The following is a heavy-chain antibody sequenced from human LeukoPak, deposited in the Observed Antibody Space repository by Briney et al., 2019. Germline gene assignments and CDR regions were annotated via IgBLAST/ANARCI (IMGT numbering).Heavy chain of an antibody. CDR2: IRSKANSYAT. J-gene: IGHJ4*02. CDR1: GFTFSGSA. V-gene: IGHV3-73*01. D-gene: IGHD3-3*01. Sequence: GGSLRLSCAASGFTFSGSAMHWVRQASGKGLEWVGRIRSKANSYATAYAASVKGRFTISRDDSKNTAYLQMNSLKTEDTAVYYCTTPPRYDFWSGYYGAGDYWGQGTLVTVSS. CDR3: TTPPRYDFWSGYYGAGDY.